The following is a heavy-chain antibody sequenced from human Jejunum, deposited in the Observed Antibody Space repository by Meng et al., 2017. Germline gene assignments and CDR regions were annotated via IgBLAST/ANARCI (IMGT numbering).Heavy chain of an antibody. D-gene: IGHD1-26*01. CDR1: GYTFTSYG. CDR2: ISVYHGNT. V-gene: IGHV1-18*01. J-gene: IGHJ4*02. Sequence: QVQLVQSGAEVKNPGASVKVSCKTSGYTFTSYGISWVRQAPGQGLEWMGWISVYHGNTNYAQKLQGRVTMTTDTSTSTAYMELRSLRSDDTAVYFRARDYSGTSYRYSDYWGQGTLVTVSS. CDR3: ARDYSGTSYRYSDY.